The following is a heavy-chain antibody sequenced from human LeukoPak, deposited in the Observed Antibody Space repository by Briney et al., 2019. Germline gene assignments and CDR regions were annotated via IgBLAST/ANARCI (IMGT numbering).Heavy chain of an antibody. Sequence: LSLTCTVSGGSISSNSFYWGWIRQAPGKGLEWVSYISSSGSTIYYADSVKGRFTISRDNAKNSLYLQMNSLRAEDTAVYYCARVSRWLRFFDYWGQGTLVTVSS. V-gene: IGHV3-11*01. CDR1: GGSISSNSFY. CDR2: ISSSGSTI. D-gene: IGHD5-12*01. J-gene: IGHJ4*02. CDR3: ARVSRWLRFFDY.